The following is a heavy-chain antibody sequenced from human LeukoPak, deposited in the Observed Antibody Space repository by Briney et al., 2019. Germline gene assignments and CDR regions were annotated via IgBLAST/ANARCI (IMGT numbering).Heavy chain of an antibody. J-gene: IGHJ4*02. CDR1: GYTFTSYG. CDR2: ISAYNDNT. D-gene: IGHD6-19*01. Sequence: ASVKVSCKASGYTFTSYGISWLRQAPGQGLEGMGWISAYNDNTNYAQKLQGRVTMTTDTSTNTAYMELRSLRSDDTAVYYCARDWLAGTGYFDYWGQGTLVTVSS. V-gene: IGHV1-18*04. CDR3: ARDWLAGTGYFDY.